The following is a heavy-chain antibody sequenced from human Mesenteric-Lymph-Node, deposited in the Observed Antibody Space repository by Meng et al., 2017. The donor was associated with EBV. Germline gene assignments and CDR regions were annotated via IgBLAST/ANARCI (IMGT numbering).Heavy chain of an antibody. CDR3: AASSGWWRLDY. CDR2: ISHSEST. V-gene: IGHV4-4*02. D-gene: IGHD6-19*01. Sequence: VLLKGSGPGLASPSGPWSPTLPFPWGSVRSGHCWSWVRQPPGKGLEWIGEISHSESTNYNPSLKSRVTISLVKSENQFSLRLTSVTAADTAMYYCAASSGWWRLDYWGQGILVTVSS. J-gene: IGHJ4*02. CDR1: WGSVRSGHC.